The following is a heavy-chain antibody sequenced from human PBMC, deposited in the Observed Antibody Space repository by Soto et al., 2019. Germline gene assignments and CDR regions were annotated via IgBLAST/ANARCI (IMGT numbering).Heavy chain of an antibody. D-gene: IGHD3-22*01. CDR3: AKEYYYDSSAPGWYGMDV. Sequence: QVPLVESGGGVVQPGRSLRLSCAASGFTFSSYGMHWVRQAPGKGLEWVAVISYDGSNKYYADSVKGRFTISRDNSKNTLYLQMNSLRAEDTAVYYCAKEYYYDSSAPGWYGMDVWGQGTTVTVSS. CDR1: GFTFSSYG. CDR2: ISYDGSNK. V-gene: IGHV3-30*18. J-gene: IGHJ6*02.